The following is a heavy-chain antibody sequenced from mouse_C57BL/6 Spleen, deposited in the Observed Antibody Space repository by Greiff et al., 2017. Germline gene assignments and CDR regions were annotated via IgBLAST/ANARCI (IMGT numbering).Heavy chain of an antibody. D-gene: IGHD2-4*01. CDR1: GFTFSSYA. CDR3: TRDPPYDYDVDYAMDY. J-gene: IGHJ4*01. Sequence: EVKLMESGEGLVKPGGSLKLSCAASGFTFSSYAMSWVRQTPEKRLEWVAYISSGGDYIYYADTVKGRFTISRDNARNTLYLQMSSLKSEDTAMYYCTRDPPYDYDVDYAMDYWGQGTSVTVSS. V-gene: IGHV5-9-1*02. CDR2: ISSGGDYI.